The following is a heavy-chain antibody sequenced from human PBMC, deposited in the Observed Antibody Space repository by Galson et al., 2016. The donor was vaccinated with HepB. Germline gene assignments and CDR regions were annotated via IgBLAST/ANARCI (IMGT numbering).Heavy chain of an antibody. D-gene: IGHD3-16*01. V-gene: IGHV3-23*01. Sequence: SLRLSCAASGFSFSSYAMCWVRQAPGKGLEWVSAIVDSGVTTYYADSVRGRFTISRDNSKSTLYLQMNSLRAEDTAVYYCAKDTSWVLDFWCQGNLVTVSS. CDR3: AKDTSWVLDF. CDR2: IVDSGVTT. CDR1: GFSFSSYA. J-gene: IGHJ4*02.